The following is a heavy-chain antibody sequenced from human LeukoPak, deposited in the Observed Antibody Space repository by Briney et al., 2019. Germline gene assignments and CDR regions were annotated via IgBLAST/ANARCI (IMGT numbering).Heavy chain of an antibody. CDR3: AIAQSWDELFDS. D-gene: IGHD1-26*01. CDR1: GIAVTGNY. CDR2: ISINTDT. V-gene: IGHV3-53*01. Sequence: GGSLTLSCAASGIAVTGNYMSWVRQPPGKGLEWVSFISINTDTFYADSVRGRFTISRNSSENTLFLQMNSLRDEDSAVYYCAIAQSWDELFDSWGQGTLVTVSS. J-gene: IGHJ4*02.